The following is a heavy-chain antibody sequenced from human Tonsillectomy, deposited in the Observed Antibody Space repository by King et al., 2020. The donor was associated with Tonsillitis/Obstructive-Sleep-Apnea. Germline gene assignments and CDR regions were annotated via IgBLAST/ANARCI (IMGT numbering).Heavy chain of an antibody. CDR3: AKEYCSGTSCYGWFDP. D-gene: IGHD2-2*01. J-gene: IGHJ5*02. CDR2: ISWNSGNI. Sequence: VQLVESGGGLVQPGRSLRLSCAASGFTFDDYAMHWVRQAPGKGLEWVSRISWNSGNIAYADSVGGRFTISRDNAKNSLYLQMNSLRAEDTALYYCAKEYCSGTSCYGWFDPWGHGTLVTVSS. CDR1: GFTFDDYA. V-gene: IGHV3-9*01.